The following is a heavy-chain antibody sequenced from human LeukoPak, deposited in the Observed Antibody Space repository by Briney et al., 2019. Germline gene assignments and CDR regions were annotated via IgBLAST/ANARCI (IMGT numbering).Heavy chain of an antibody. Sequence: SETLSLTCTVSGGSISSSSYYWGWIRQPPGKGLEWIGSIYYSGSTYYNPSLKSRVTISVDTSKNQFSLKLSSVTAADTAVYYCARVPKDFTMIVVVITPPFDYWGQGTLVTVSS. J-gene: IGHJ4*02. CDR1: GGSISSSSYY. V-gene: IGHV4-39*07. CDR2: IYYSGST. D-gene: IGHD3-22*01. CDR3: ARVPKDFTMIVVVITPPFDY.